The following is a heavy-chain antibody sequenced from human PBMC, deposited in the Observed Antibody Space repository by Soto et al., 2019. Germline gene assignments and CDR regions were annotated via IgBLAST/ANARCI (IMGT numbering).Heavy chain of an antibody. CDR2: IIPIFGTV. J-gene: IGHJ1*01. CDR1: GGTFSNYA. Sequence: QVQLVQSGAEVKKPGSSVKVSCKASGGTFSNYALDWVRQAPGQGLEWMGGIIPIFGTVRHAQNFQGRVTITAGAPTAPAYMELRSLRYEDPAMYYCATGGKRDYYDHSGWRWGQGTLVTVSS. V-gene: IGHV1-69*12. CDR3: ATGGKRDYYDHSGWR. D-gene: IGHD3-22*01.